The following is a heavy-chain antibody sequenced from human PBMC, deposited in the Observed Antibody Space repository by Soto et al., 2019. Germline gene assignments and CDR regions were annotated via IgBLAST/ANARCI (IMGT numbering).Heavy chain of an antibody. J-gene: IGHJ4*02. CDR3: ARQWCLIGGSCPAGY. D-gene: IGHD2-15*01. CDR2: INAGNGNT. Sequence: QVHLVQSGAEEKKPGASVKVSCKASGYTFTSFAMHWVRQAPGQRLEWMGWINAGNGNTKYSQKFQGRVTITRDTSASTAYMELSSLRSEDTAVYYCARQWCLIGGSCPAGYWGQGTLVTVSS. CDR1: GYTFTSFA. V-gene: IGHV1-3*05.